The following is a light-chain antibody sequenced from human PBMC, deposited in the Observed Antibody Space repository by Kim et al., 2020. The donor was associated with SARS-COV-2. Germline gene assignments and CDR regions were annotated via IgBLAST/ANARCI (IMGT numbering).Light chain of an antibody. V-gene: IGLV2-8*01. J-gene: IGLJ2*01. CDR3: SSYTGSNTLI. Sequence: GQSVTICCTGTNSDIGRYNYVSWYQNHPGRAPKLMIYDVSRRPSGVPDRFSGSKSGNTASLTVSGLQAEDEADYYCSSYTGSNTLIFGGGTQLTVL. CDR1: NSDIGRYNY. CDR2: DVS.